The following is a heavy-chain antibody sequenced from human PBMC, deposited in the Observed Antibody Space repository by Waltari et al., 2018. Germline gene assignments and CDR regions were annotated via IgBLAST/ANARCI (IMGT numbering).Heavy chain of an antibody. V-gene: IGHV4-34*01. CDR3: ARGLVVVPAASSYYYMDV. Sequence: QVQLQQWGAGLLKPSETLSLTCAVYGGSFSGYYWSWIRQPPGKGLEWIGEINQSGSTNYNPSLKSRVTISVDTSKNQFSLKLSSVTAADTAVYYCARGLVVVPAASSYYYMDVWGKGTTVTV. CDR2: INQSGST. J-gene: IGHJ6*03. D-gene: IGHD2-2*01. CDR1: GGSFSGYY.